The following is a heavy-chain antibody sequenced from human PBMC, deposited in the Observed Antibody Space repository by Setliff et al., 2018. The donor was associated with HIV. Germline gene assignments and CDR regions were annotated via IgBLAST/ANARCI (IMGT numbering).Heavy chain of an antibody. CDR2: FDPEDGET. D-gene: IGHD3-10*01. J-gene: IGHJ6*03. V-gene: IGHV1-24*01. CDR1: GYSLTDFS. CDR3: ATFRRGSGRYYYYMDV. Sequence: ASVKVSCKFSGYSLTDFSIHWVRRAPGKGLEWMGGFDPEDGETIYAQKFQGRVTMTEDTSTDTAYMELSSLRSQDTALYYCATFRRGSGRYYYYMDVWGKGTTVTVTS.